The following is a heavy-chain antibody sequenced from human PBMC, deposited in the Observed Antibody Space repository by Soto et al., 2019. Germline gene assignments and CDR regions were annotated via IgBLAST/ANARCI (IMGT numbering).Heavy chain of an antibody. D-gene: IGHD6-13*01. CDR2: INPSGGST. V-gene: IGHV1-46*01. Sequence: GASVKVSCKASGYTFTSYYMHWVRQAPGQGLEWMGIINPSGGSTSYAQKFQGRVTMTRDTSTSTVYMELSSLRSEDTAVYYCARDMRQGKQQLAYFDYWGQGTLVTVSS. CDR3: ARDMRQGKQQLAYFDY. J-gene: IGHJ4*02. CDR1: GYTFTSYY.